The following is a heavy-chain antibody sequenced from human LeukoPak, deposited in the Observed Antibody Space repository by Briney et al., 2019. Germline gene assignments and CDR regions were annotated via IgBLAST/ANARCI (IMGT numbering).Heavy chain of an antibody. CDR3: ATTRDYYDTSGYTLLQD. Sequence: ASVKVSCKASGGTFSSYAISWVRQAPGQGLEWMGGIIPIFGTANYAQKFQGRVTITADESTSTAYMALSSLRSEDTAMYYCATTRDYYDTSGYTLLQDWGQGTLVTVSS. V-gene: IGHV1-69*13. CDR1: GGTFSSYA. CDR2: IIPIFGTA. D-gene: IGHD3-22*01. J-gene: IGHJ1*01.